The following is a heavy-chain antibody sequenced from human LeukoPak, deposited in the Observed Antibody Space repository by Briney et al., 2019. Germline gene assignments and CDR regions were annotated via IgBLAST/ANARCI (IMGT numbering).Heavy chain of an antibody. J-gene: IGHJ4*02. Sequence: GGSLRLSCAASGFTFSDVWMSWVRQAPGKGLEWVAVIWYDGSNKYYADSVKGRFTISRDNSKNTPYLQMNSLRAEDTAVYYCARDPPNYYGSSGLDYWGQGTLVTVSS. D-gene: IGHD3-22*01. V-gene: IGHV3-33*08. CDR3: ARDPPNYYGSSGLDY. CDR1: GFTFSDVW. CDR2: IWYDGSNK.